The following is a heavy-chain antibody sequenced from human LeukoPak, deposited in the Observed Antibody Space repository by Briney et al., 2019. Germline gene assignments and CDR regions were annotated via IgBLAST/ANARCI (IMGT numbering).Heavy chain of an antibody. CDR3: ATYKGKVRGVTIYYCYYMDV. J-gene: IGHJ6*03. CDR2: INPSGGST. D-gene: IGHD3-10*01. V-gene: IGHV1-46*01. CDR1: GYTFTSYY. Sequence: GASVKVSCKASGYTFTSYYMHWVRQAPGQGLEWMGIINPSGGSTSYAQKFQGRVTMTRDMSTSTVYMELSSLRSEDTAVYYCATYKGKVRGVTIYYCYYMDVWGKGTTVTISS.